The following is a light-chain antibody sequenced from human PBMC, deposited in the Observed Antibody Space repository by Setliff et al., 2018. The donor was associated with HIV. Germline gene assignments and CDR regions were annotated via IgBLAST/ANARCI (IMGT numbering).Light chain of an antibody. J-gene: IGKJ5*01. CDR2: GAS. CDR3: QHYGTSSIT. V-gene: IGKV3-20*01. CDR1: QGVSSSY. Sequence: EIVLAQSPGTLSLSPGEGATLSCRASQGVSSSYLAWYQQKPGQPPRLLIYGASSRATGIPDRFSGSGSGTDFTLSISRLEADDFAVYYCQHYGTSSITFGQGTRLEIK.